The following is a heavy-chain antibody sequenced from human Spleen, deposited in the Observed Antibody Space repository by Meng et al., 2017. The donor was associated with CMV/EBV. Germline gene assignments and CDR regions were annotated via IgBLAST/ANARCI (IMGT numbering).Heavy chain of an antibody. Sequence: GSLRLSCTVSGGSISSYYWSWIRQPPGKALEWIGYISDRGRTNYNPSLRSRVTMSVDTSKNHCSLKLSSLTAADPAMYHCARNLEMGWFDPWGQGTLVTVSS. D-gene: IGHD1-1*01. CDR3: ARNLEMGWFDP. CDR2: ISDRGRT. J-gene: IGHJ5*02. CDR1: GGSISSYY. V-gene: IGHV4-59*01.